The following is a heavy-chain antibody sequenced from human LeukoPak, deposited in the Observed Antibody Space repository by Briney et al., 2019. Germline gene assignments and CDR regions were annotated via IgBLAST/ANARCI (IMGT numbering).Heavy chain of an antibody. Sequence: ASVKVSCEASGGTFSSYAISWVRQAPGQGLEWMGGIIPIFGTANYAQKFQGRVTITADESTSTAYMELSSLRSEDTAVYYCASPLSGYDAFDIWGQGTMVTVSS. CDR3: ASPLSGYDAFDI. CDR1: GGTFSSYA. D-gene: IGHD5-12*01. CDR2: IIPIFGTA. J-gene: IGHJ3*02. V-gene: IGHV1-69*13.